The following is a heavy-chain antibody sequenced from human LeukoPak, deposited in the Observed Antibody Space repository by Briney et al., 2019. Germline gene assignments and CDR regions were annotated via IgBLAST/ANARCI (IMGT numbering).Heavy chain of an antibody. CDR3: AREGVACSGSSCYLAAFDN. D-gene: IGHD2-2*01. J-gene: IGHJ3*02. Sequence: GGSLRLSCAASGITFTNYWMHWVRQAPGKGPVWVSRISSDGSSIAYAESVKGRFTISRDNAKNSLYLQMNSLRAEDTAVYYCAREGVACSGSSCYLAAFDNWGQGTMVTVSS. CDR2: ISSDGSSI. V-gene: IGHV3-74*01. CDR1: GITFTNYW.